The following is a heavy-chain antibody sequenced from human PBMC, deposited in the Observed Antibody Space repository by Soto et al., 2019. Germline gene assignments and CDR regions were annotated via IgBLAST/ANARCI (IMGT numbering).Heavy chain of an antibody. CDR1: GFTFSSYG. J-gene: IGHJ6*02. CDR2: ISYDGSNK. D-gene: IGHD3-22*01. Sequence: PGGSLRLSCAASGFTFSSYGMHWVRQAPGKGLEWVAVISYDGSNKYYADSVKGRFTISRDNSKNTLYLQMNSLRAEDTAVYYCARDKKGADITMIVVVIGGMDVWGQGTTVTVSS. CDR3: ARDKKGADITMIVVVIGGMDV. V-gene: IGHV3-30*03.